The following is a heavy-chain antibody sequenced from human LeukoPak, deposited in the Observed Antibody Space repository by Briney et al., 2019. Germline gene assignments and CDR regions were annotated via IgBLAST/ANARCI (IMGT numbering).Heavy chain of an antibody. V-gene: IGHV3-23*01. CDR2: ISGSGGST. CDR1: GFTFSSYA. CDR3: AKDRCSGGSCYTFSDY. D-gene: IGHD2-15*01. Sequence: PGGSLRLSCAASGFTFSSYAMSWVRQAPGKGLEWVSAISGSGGSTYYADSVKGRFTISRDSSSNTLYLQMNSLRAEDTAVYYCAKDRCSGGSCYTFSDYWGQGTLVTVSS. J-gene: IGHJ4*02.